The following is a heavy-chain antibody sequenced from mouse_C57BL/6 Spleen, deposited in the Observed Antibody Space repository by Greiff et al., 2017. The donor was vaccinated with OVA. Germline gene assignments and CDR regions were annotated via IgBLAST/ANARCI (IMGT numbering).Heavy chain of an antibody. CDR3: ARWARLGYFDV. CDR1: GYTFTSYW. CDR2: INPSNGGP. V-gene: IGHV1-53*01. Sequence: QVQLQQPGTELVKPGASVKLSCKASGYTFTSYWMHWVKQRPGQGLEWIGNINPSNGGPNYNEKFKSKATLTVDKSSSTAYMHLSSLTSEDSAVYYCARWARLGYFDVWGTGTTVTVSS. D-gene: IGHD1-1*01. J-gene: IGHJ1*03.